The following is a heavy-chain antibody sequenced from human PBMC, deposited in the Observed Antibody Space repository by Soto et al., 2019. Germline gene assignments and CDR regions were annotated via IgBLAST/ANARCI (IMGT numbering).Heavy chain of an antibody. V-gene: IGHV3-74*01. CDR3: AGGGYSGASIYYLTDH. CDR1: GVTFSSYW. J-gene: IGHJ4*02. Sequence: EVQLVESGGGLVQPGGSLRLSCTASGVTFSSYWMHWVRQAPGKGLVWVSRINGDGRTTTYADSVKGRFTISRDNAKNTVYLQMNSLRAEDTAVYYCAGGGYSGASIYYLTDHWGQGTLVTVSS. CDR2: INGDGRTT. D-gene: IGHD3-10*01.